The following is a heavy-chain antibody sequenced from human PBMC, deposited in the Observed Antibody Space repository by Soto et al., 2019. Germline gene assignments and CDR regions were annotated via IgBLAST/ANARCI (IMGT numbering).Heavy chain of an antibody. CDR1: GGTFSSYA. V-gene: IGHV1-69*13. D-gene: IGHD3-10*01. CDR2: IIPIFGTA. J-gene: IGHJ6*02. Sequence: SVKVSCKASGGTFSSYAISWVRQAPGQWLEWMGGIIPIFGTANYAQKFQGRVTSTADESTSTAYMELSSLRSEDTAVYYCARDCGITMVRGGNEYYHYGMDVWGQGTTVTVSS. CDR3: ARDCGITMVRGGNEYYHYGMDV.